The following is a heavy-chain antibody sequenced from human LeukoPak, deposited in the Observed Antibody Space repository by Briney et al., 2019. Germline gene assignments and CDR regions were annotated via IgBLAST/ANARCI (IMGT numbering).Heavy chain of an antibody. CDR2: IYSGGST. CDR1: GFTVSSNY. J-gene: IGHJ4*02. CDR3: ARAKHGFFDY. Sequence: GGSLRLSCAASGFTVSSNYMSWVRQAPGKGLEWVSVIYSGGSTYYADSVKDRFTISRDNSKNTLYLQMNSLRAEDTAVYYCARAKHGFFDYWGQGTLVTVSS. D-gene: IGHD6-25*01. V-gene: IGHV3-66*02.